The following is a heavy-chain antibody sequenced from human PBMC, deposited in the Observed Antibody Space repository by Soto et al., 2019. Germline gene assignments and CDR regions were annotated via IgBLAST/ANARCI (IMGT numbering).Heavy chain of an antibody. CDR1: GFTFDDYA. D-gene: IGHD4-17*01. CDR3: AKDNGDGWDWREFDY. CDR2: ISWNSGSI. Sequence: GGSLRLSCAASGFTFDDYAMHWVRQAPGKGLEWVSGISWNSGSIGYADSVKGRFTISRDNAKNSLYLQMNSLRAEDTALYYCAKDNGDGWDWREFDYWGQGTLVTVSS. V-gene: IGHV3-9*01. J-gene: IGHJ4*02.